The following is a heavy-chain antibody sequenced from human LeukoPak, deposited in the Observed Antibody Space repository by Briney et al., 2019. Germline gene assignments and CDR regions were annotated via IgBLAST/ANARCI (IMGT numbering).Heavy chain of an antibody. CDR3: ARSMEVVVITPFDY. D-gene: IGHD3-22*01. V-gene: IGHV4-34*01. J-gene: IGHJ4*02. Sequence: SETLSLTCAVYGGSFSGYYWSWIRQPPGKGLEWIGEIHHSGSTNYNPSLKSRVTISVDTSKNQFSLKLSRVAAAGTAVDYCARSMEVVVITPFDYWGQGTLVTVSS. CDR2: IHHSGST. CDR1: GGSFSGYY.